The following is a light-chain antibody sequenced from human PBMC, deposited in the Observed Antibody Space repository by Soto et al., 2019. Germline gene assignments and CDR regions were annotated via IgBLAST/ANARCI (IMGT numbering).Light chain of an antibody. Sequence: QSVLTQPPSASGSPGQSVTISCTGTISDVGSYNFVSWYQQHPGKAPKLIIYEVSKWPSGVPGRFSGSKSGNTASLTVSGLQAEDEADYYCSSYAGSKNWVFGGGTQLTVL. CDR2: EVS. CDR3: SSYAGSKNWV. V-gene: IGLV2-8*01. CDR1: ISDVGSYNF. J-gene: IGLJ3*02.